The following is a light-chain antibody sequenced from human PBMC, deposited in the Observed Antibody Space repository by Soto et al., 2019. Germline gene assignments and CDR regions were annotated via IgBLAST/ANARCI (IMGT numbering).Light chain of an antibody. V-gene: IGKV3-11*01. CDR2: LTS. J-gene: IGKJ1*01. Sequence: EIVLTHSPATLSAFPVDIVTLSFRASQAVNTRLAWYQHKPGQAPRLLIYLTSNRAAGVPSRFSAWGSETDFTLTISDVQPEDFAVYYCHQRQSWPRTFGQGTKVDIK. CDR3: HQRQSWPRT. CDR1: QAVNTR.